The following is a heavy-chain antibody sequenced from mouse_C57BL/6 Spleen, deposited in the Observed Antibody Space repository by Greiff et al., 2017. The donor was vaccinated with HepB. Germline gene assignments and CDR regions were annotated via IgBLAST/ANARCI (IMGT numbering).Heavy chain of an antibody. D-gene: IGHD2-1*01. CDR2: ISTYYGDA. CDR3: ARDRIYYGNYGYFDY. Sequence: VKLQESGPELVRPGVSVKISCKGSGYTFTDYAMHWVKQSHAKSLEWIGVISTYYGDASYNQKFKDKATMTVDKSSSTSYMELARLTSEDSAVYYCARDRIYYGNYGYFDYWGQGTTLTVSS. V-gene: IGHV1-67*01. CDR1: GYTFTDYA. J-gene: IGHJ2*01.